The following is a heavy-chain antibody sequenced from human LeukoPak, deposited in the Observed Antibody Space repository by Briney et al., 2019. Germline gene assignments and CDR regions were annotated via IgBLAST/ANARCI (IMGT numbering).Heavy chain of an antibody. CDR1: GGSIGSGGYF. CDR2: ISYSGST. Sequence: SETLPLMCTVSGGSIGSGGYFWRWIRQDPGEGLEWIGYISYSGSTYYAPSLRSRVTISVDTSKNQFPLKLSSVTAADTAVYYCARDPNEGLDIWSQRTMVTVSS. D-gene: IGHD1-1*01. V-gene: IGHV4-31*03. CDR3: ARDPNEGLDI. J-gene: IGHJ3*02.